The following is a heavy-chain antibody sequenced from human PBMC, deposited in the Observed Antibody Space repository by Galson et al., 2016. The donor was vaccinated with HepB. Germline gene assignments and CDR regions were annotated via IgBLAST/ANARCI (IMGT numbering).Heavy chain of an antibody. J-gene: IGHJ4*02. Sequence: SVKVSSKASGGLQNSHAITWVRQAPGLGLEWMGGIIPIYGTTVYAPEFQGRVTLTADRRTGIAYMELTSPRPDDTAMYYCVRYGSSHFMAFWGQGTLITVSS. D-gene: IGHD3-10*01. CDR2: IIPIYGTT. V-gene: IGHV1-69*06. CDR1: GGLQNSHA. CDR3: VRYGSSHFMAF.